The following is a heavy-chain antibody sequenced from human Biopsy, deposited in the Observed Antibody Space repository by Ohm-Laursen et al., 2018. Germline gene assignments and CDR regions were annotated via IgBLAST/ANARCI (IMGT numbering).Heavy chain of an antibody. CDR2: INPNSGNA. Sequence: ASVKVSCKASGYTFAGYYLHWVRQAPGHGLEWMGWINPNSGNANYAQSFQGRLTVTRDTSISTSYMELTSLTFDDTAIYYCARVPAYPSIDGYYGLDLWGQGTTVIVSS. CDR1: GYTFAGYY. D-gene: IGHD3-9*01. V-gene: IGHV1-2*02. CDR3: ARVPAYPSIDGYYGLDL. J-gene: IGHJ6*02.